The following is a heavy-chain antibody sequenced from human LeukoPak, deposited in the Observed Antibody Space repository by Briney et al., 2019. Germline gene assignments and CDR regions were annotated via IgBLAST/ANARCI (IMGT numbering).Heavy chain of an antibody. CDR3: AKVSSGWSLFDY. CDR2: ISGSGGST. CDR1: GFTFSSYA. Sequence: PGGSLRLSCAASGFTFSSYAMSWVRQTPGKGLEWVTAISGSGGSTYYADSVKGRFTISRDNSKNTLYLQMNSLRAEDTAVYYCAKVSSGWSLFDYWGQGTLVTVSS. J-gene: IGHJ4*02. D-gene: IGHD6-19*01. V-gene: IGHV3-23*01.